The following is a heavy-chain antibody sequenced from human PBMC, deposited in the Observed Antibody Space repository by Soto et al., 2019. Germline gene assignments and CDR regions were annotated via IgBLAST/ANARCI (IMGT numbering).Heavy chain of an antibody. CDR3: ASATSIAVAGKET. V-gene: IGHV1-18*01. CDR1: GDTVTKYG. D-gene: IGHD6-19*01. Sequence: QVQLVQAGGEVKKPGASVKVSCKASGDTVTKYGISWVGQAPGQGLEWLGWISFYNGHTNYALKFQDRITFTTDTSTSTASMELRSLTSDDTAVYYCASATSIAVAGKETWGQGTLVTVSS. J-gene: IGHJ4*02. CDR2: ISFYNGHT.